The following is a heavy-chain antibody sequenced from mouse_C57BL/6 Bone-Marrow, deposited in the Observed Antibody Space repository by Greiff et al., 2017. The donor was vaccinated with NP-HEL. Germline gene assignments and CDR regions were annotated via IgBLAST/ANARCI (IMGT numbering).Heavy chain of an antibody. J-gene: IGHJ4*01. Sequence: DVQLQESGPGLVKPSQSLSLTCSVTGYSITSGYYWNWIRQFPGNKLEWMGYISYDGSNNYNPSLKNRISITRDTSKNQFFLKLNSVTTEDTATYYCARSFITTVVATYYYAMDYWGQGTSVTVSS. CDR3: ARSFITTVVATYYYAMDY. D-gene: IGHD1-1*01. CDR2: ISYDGSN. CDR1: GYSITSGYY. V-gene: IGHV3-6*01.